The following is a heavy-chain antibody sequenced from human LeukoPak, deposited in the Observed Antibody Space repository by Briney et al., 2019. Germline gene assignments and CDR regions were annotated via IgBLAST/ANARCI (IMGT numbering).Heavy chain of an antibody. J-gene: IGHJ3*02. CDR1: GGSISGYY. CDR2: INHSGST. V-gene: IGHV4-34*01. D-gene: IGHD4-17*01. Sequence: SETLSLTCAVYGGSISGYYWSWIRQTPGKGLEWIGEINHSGSTKYNPSLKSRVTISVDTSKNQFSLKLSSVTAADTAVYYCARVPRDYGDYGNAFDIWGQGTMVTVSS. CDR3: ARVPRDYGDYGNAFDI.